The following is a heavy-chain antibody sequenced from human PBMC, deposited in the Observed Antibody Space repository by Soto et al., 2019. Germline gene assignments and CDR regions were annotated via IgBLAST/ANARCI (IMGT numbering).Heavy chain of an antibody. J-gene: IGHJ6*02. Sequence: SETLSLTCTVSGGSISSGGYYWSWIRQHPGKGLEWIGYIYYSGSTYYNPSLKSRVTISVDTSKNQFSLKLSSVTAADTAVYYCARDMKDRNYYYRMDVWGQGTTVTVSS. CDR2: IYYSGST. D-gene: IGHD2-15*01. CDR3: ARDMKDRNYYYRMDV. V-gene: IGHV4-31*03. CDR1: GGSISSGGYY.